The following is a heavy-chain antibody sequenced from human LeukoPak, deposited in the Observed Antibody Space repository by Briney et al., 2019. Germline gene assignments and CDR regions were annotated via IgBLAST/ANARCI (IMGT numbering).Heavy chain of an antibody. CDR1: GFTFSSCS. Sequence: GGSLRLSCAASGFTFSSCSMNWVRQAPGKGLEWVSYISSSSSTIYYADSVKGRFTISRDNAKNSLYLQMNSLRDEDTAVYYCARALDSSGWNGRDYWGQGTLVTVSS. J-gene: IGHJ4*02. CDR2: ISSSSSTI. V-gene: IGHV3-48*02. D-gene: IGHD6-19*01. CDR3: ARALDSSGWNGRDY.